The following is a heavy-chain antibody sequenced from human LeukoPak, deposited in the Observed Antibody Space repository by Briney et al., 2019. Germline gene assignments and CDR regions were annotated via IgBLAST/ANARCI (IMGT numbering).Heavy chain of an antibody. CDR2: ISSTSESSI. V-gene: IGHV3-11*01. CDR3: AKDKGSGWSGIDY. D-gene: IGHD6-19*01. J-gene: IGHJ4*02. CDR1: GFIISDYY. Sequence: GGSLRLSCSASGFIISDYYMSWIRQAPGKGLEWIAYISSTSESSIDYGDAVKGRFTISRDNAKSSLYLQMSSLRAEDTAVYYCAKDKGSGWSGIDYWGQGTLVTVSS.